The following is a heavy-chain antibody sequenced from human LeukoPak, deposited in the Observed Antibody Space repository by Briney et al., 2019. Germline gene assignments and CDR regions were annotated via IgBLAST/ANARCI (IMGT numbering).Heavy chain of an antibody. CDR1: RGSISGHY. J-gene: IGHJ3*02. V-gene: IGHV4-59*08. CDR3: ARVRITMVRGVIITPDAFDI. D-gene: IGHD3-10*01. CDR2: IYYSGST. Sequence: SETLSLTCTVSRGSISGHYWSWIRQSPGKGLEWIGYIYYSGSTYYNPSLKSRVTISVDTSKNQFSLKLSSVTAADTAVYYCARVRITMVRGVIITPDAFDIWGQGTMVTVSS.